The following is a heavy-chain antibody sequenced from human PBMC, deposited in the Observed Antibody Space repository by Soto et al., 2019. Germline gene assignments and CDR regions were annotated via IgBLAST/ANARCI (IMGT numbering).Heavy chain of an antibody. Sequence: QVQLVESGGGVVQPGRSLRLSCAASGFTLSANVMHWVRQAPGKGLEWVAGVSYDGSNEYYADSVKGRFTISRDNSKNTLFLQMNNVRPEDTALYFCATGSLGDYDYYGMDVWGEGTTVNVSS. CDR2: VSYDGSNE. V-gene: IGHV3-30*03. CDR3: ATGSLGDYDYYGMDV. J-gene: IGHJ6*04. CDR1: GFTLSANV. D-gene: IGHD3-16*01.